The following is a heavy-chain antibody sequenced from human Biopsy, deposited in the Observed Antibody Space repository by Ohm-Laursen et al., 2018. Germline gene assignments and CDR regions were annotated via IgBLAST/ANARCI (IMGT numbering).Heavy chain of an antibody. D-gene: IGHD1-14*01. J-gene: IGHJ5*01. CDR2: IDVSDYNT. V-gene: IGHV3-23*01. Sequence: SLRLSCSASGFTFHTYAMNWVRQAPGKGPEWVAHIDVSDYNTYYADSVRGRFTISRDNSKQMVHLEINSLTADDMAVYYCVKQWGGYNFDSWGQGTLVTVSS. CDR1: GFTFHTYA. CDR3: VKQWGGYNFDS.